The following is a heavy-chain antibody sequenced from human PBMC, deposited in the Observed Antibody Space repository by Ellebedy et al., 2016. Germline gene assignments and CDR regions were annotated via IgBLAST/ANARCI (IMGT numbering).Heavy chain of an antibody. J-gene: IGHJ4*02. Sequence: GESLKISXKGSGYSFTSYWISWVRQMPGKGLEWMGRIDPSDSYTNYSPSFQGHVTISADKSISTAYLQWSSLKASDTAMYYCARTGEVVTAIADYWGQGTLVTVSS. V-gene: IGHV5-10-1*01. CDR1: GYSFTSYW. D-gene: IGHD2-21*02. CDR3: ARTGEVVTAIADY. CDR2: IDPSDSYT.